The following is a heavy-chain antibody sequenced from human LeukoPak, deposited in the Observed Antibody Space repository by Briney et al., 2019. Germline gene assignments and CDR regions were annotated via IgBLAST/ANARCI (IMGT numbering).Heavy chain of an antibody. CDR1: VFKFHIYA. CDR3: AKDRGPYVAIGNNWFDP. D-gene: IGHD2-21*01. J-gene: IGHJ5*02. V-gene: IGHV3-23*01. CDR2: ISGYGDNT. Sequence: PGGSLRLSCVASVFKFHIYAMNWVSQAPGKGLEWVSSISGYGDNTYYADSVKGRFTLSRDNSKGTLYLQMFSLRAEDTAVYYCAKDRGPYVAIGNNWFDPWGQGTLVTVSS.